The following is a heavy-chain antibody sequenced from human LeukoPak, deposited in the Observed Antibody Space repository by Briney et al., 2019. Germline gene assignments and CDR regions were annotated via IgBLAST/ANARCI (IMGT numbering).Heavy chain of an antibody. D-gene: IGHD3-22*01. J-gene: IGHJ4*02. CDR1: GYSSTNYG. V-gene: IGHV1-8*03. CDR2: IHIYRGNT. CDR3: ARGTYYYDSSVYYHRTFDY. Sequence: AASVKVSCKASGYSSTNYGISWVRQAPGQGLEWMGWIHIYRGNTNYAQKFQGRVTITRNTSISAAYMELSSLRSEDTAVYYCARGTYYYDSSVYYHRTFDYRGQGTLVTVSS.